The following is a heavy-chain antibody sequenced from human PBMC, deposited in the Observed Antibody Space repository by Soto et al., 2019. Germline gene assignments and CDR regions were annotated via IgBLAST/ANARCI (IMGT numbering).Heavy chain of an antibody. D-gene: IGHD1-1*01. CDR3: ARDDPRTTGTTGFDY. CDR2: ISTYSGNT. Sequence: ASVKVSCKASAYTFTSYGISWVRQAPGQGLEWMGWISTYSGNTNYAQKLQGRVTMTTDTSTSTAYMELRSLRSDDSAVYYCARDDPRTTGTTGFDYWGQGTLITVS. CDR1: AYTFTSYG. V-gene: IGHV1-18*04. J-gene: IGHJ4*02.